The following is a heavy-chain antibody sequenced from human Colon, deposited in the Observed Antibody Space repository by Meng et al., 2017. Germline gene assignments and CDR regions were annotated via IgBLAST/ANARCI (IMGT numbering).Heavy chain of an antibody. J-gene: IGHJ6*02. CDR2: ISSNSPYI. Sequence: GGSLRLSCAASGFTFSTYSITWVRQAPGKGLEWVSSISSNSPYIYYADSVKGRFTISRDNAKNSVYLQMNSLRDEDTAVYYCARPRSGGWPNQGMDVWARGTGVTVSS. V-gene: IGHV3-21*01. D-gene: IGHD6-19*01. CDR1: GFTFSTYS. CDR3: ARPRSGGWPNQGMDV.